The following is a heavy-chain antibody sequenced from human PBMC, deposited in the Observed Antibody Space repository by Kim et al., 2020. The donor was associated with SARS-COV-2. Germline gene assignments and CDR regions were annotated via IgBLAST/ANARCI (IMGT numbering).Heavy chain of an antibody. CDR3: ARDRIFGY. D-gene: IGHD2-15*01. J-gene: IGHJ4*02. V-gene: IGHV1-18*01. Sequence: GNTNYAQKLQGRVTMTTDTSTSTAYMELRSLRSDDTAVYYCARDRIFGYWGQGTLVTVSS. CDR2: GNT.